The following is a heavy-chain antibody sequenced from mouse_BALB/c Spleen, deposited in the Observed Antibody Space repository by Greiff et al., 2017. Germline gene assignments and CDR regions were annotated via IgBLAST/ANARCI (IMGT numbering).Heavy chain of an antibody. J-gene: IGHJ3*01. CDR3: ARGGYPAWFAY. D-gene: IGHD2-2*01. CDR1: GYTFTSYT. CDR2: INPSSGYT. V-gene: IGHV1-4*01. Sequence: VHLVESGAELARPGASVKMSCKASGYTFTSYTMHWVKQRPGQGLEWIGYINPSSGYTNYNQKFKDKATLTADKSSSTAYMQLSSLTSEDSAVYYCARGGYPAWFAYWGQGTLVTVSA.